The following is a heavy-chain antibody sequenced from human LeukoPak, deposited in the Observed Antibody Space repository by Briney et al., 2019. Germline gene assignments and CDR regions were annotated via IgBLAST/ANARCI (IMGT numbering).Heavy chain of an antibody. CDR3: ARGGSRYGGNNWFDP. Sequence: GASVKVSCKASGYTFTGYYMHWVRQAPGQGLEWMGWINPNSGGTNYAQKFQSRVTMTRDTSISTAYMELSRLRSDDTAVYYCARGGSRYGGNNWFDPWGQGTLVTVSS. J-gene: IGHJ5*01. D-gene: IGHD3-16*01. V-gene: IGHV1-2*02. CDR2: INPNSGGT. CDR1: GYTFTGYY.